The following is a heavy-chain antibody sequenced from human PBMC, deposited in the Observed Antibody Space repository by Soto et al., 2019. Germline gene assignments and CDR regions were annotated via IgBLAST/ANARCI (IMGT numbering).Heavy chain of an antibody. V-gene: IGHV3-23*01. D-gene: IGHD2-2*01. CDR2: VSDSGYNT. CDR3: AKAATDCSSASCLRPPNPDV. Sequence: GGSLRLSCATSGFTFSSYAMCWVRQAPGKGLEWVSAVSDSGYNTYYADSVKGRFTISRDNSKDTLYLQMSSLTAEDTAVYYWAKAATDCSSASCLRPPNPDVWGQGTTVTVSS. J-gene: IGHJ6*02. CDR1: GFTFSSYA.